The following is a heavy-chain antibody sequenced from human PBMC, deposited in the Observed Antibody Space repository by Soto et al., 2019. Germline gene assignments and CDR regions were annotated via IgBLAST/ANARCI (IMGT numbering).Heavy chain of an antibody. Sequence: SETLSLTCDVYGGSFSGYIWTWIRQTPGKGLQWIGQINHSGSTNYNPSLKSRVTISVDTSKNQFSLKLSSVTAADTAVYYCARTSKFDCWGQGTLLTVSS. CDR3: ARTSKFDC. V-gene: IGHV4-34*01. CDR2: INHSGST. CDR1: GGSFSGYI. J-gene: IGHJ4*02. D-gene: IGHD6-6*01.